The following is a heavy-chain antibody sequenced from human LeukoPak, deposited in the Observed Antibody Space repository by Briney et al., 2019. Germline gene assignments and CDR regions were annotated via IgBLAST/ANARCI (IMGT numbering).Heavy chain of an antibody. CDR2: IGSSGTTR. Sequence: GGSLRLSCAVSGFPFSIYEMNWVRQAPGKGLEWVSNIGSSGTTRYYADSVKGRFSISRDNAKNSLYLQMNSLRVEDTGVYYCALLAVASDFDYWGQGALVTASS. CDR3: ALLAVASDFDY. CDR1: GFPFSIYE. V-gene: IGHV3-48*03. D-gene: IGHD6-19*01. J-gene: IGHJ4*02.